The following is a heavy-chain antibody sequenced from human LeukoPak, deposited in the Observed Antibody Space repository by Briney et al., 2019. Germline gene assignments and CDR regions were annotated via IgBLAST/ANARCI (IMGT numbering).Heavy chain of an antibody. J-gene: IGHJ3*02. V-gene: IGHV3-48*01. CDR2: ITRSSSTI. CDR3: ATADRGAFDI. CDR1: GFTFSWYS. Sequence: SGGSLRLSCAVSGFTFSWYSMNRVRQAPGKGLEWLSYITRSSSTIYYADSVKGRFTISRDDAKNSLYLQMNSLRVDDTAVYYCATADRGAFDIWGQGTMVIVSS.